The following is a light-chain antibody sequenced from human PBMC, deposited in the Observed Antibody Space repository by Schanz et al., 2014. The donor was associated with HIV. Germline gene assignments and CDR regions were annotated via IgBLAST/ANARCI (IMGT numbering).Light chain of an antibody. CDR2: GAS. CDR1: HSVGRN. CDR3: QQYINWPPWT. V-gene: IGKV3-15*01. J-gene: IGKJ1*01. Sequence: ETVMTQSPGTLSVSPGQRATLSCRARHSVGRNLAWYQQKPGQAPRLLIYGASTRATGVPARFSGSGSGTEFTLTISSLQSEDFAVYFCQQYINWPPWTFGQGTKVEIK.